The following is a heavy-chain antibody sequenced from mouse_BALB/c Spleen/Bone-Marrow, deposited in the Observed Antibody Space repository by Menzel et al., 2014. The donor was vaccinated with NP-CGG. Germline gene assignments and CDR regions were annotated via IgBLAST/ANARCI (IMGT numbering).Heavy chain of an antibody. V-gene: IGHV1S29*02. CDR2: IYPYNGGT. CDR3: ARSEGYDYDWFAY. D-gene: IGHD2-4*01. J-gene: IGHJ3*01. CDR1: GYTFTDYN. Sequence: VQLQQSGPELVKPGASVKISCKASGYTFTDYNMHWVKQSHGKSLEWIGYIYPYNGGTGYNQKFKSKATLTVDNSSSTAYMELRSLTSEDSAVYYCARSEGYDYDWFAYWGQGTPVTVSA.